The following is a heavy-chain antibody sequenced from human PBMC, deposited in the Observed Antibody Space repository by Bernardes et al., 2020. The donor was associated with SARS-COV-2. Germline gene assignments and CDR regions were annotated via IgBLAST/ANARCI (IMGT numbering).Heavy chain of an antibody. CDR3: ARGGGSVYGSGIYYLDY. D-gene: IGHD3-10*01. J-gene: IGHJ4*02. CDR2: LYYSGST. V-gene: IGHV4-61*01. CDR1: GGSVSSGSYY. Sequence: WETLSLTCIVSGGSVSSGSYYWSWIRQPPGKGLEWIAYLYYSGSTNYNPSLKSRVTISVDTSKNQFSLKLSSVTAADTAVYYCARGGGSVYGSGIYYLDYWGQGTLVTGSP.